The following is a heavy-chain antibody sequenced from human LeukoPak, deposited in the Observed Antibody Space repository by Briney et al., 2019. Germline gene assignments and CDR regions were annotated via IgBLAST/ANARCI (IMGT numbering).Heavy chain of an antibody. CDR2: IYSGGSA. D-gene: IGHD2-15*01. CDR1: GFTVSSNY. V-gene: IGHV3-53*01. Sequence: GGSLRLSCAASGFTVSSNYMSWVRQAPGKGLEWVSVIYSGGSAYYADSEKGRFTISRDNSKNTLYLQMNSLRAEDTAVYYCARGTVGYCSGGSCSLGYWGQGTLVTVSS. CDR3: ARGTVGYCSGGSCSLGY. J-gene: IGHJ4*02.